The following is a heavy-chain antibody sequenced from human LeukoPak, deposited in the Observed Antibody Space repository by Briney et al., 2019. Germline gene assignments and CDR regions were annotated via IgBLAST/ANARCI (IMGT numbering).Heavy chain of an antibody. CDR3: AKDKAGVVPAATHFDF. CDR1: GFTFSNYA. D-gene: IGHD2-2*01. Sequence: PGGSLRLSCAASGFTFSNYAMSWARQAPGKGLEWVSAISGSGGSTYYADSVKGRFTISRDNSKNTLYLQMNSLRAEDTAVYYCAKDKAGVVPAATHFDFWGQGTLVTVSS. V-gene: IGHV3-23*01. J-gene: IGHJ4*02. CDR2: ISGSGGST.